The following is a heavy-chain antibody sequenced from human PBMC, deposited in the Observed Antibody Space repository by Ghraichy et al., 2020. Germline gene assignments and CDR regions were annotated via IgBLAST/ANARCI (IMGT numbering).Heavy chain of an antibody. CDR3: ARGPFHSTVTTPFDY. V-gene: IGHV3-48*03. CDR2: ISSSGSTI. Sequence: GGSLRLSCAASGFTFSSYEMNWVRQAPGQGLEWVSYISSSGSTIYYADSVKGRFTISRDNAKNSLYLQMNSLRAEDTAVYYCARGPFHSTVTTPFDYWGQGTLVTVSS. D-gene: IGHD4-17*01. J-gene: IGHJ4*02. CDR1: GFTFSSYE.